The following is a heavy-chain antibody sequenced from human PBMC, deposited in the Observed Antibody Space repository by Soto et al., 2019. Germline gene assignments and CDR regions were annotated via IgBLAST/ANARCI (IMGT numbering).Heavy chain of an antibody. CDR1: AGAVTSGIYY. CDR2: ISNSGRT. D-gene: IGHD3-3*01. CDR3: ARLRITHFGVVTRHYFDY. Sequence: SETLSPTCSVAAGAVTSGIYYCSRTRHPPANGLELIAYISNSGRTHYNHSLTRRVAISLDRSRNQFSLKLPSVTAADTDVYYCARLRITHFGVVTRHYFDYWGRGTLVTVSS. V-gene: IGHV4-61*01. J-gene: IGHJ4*02.